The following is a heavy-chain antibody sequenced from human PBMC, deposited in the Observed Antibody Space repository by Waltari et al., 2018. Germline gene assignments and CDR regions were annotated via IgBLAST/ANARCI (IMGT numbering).Heavy chain of an antibody. D-gene: IGHD3-22*01. CDR3: ARRSPYSSFDY. CDR1: GYSFDSYG. Sequence: QVQLVQSGAEVKKPGASVKVSCKASGYSFDSYGISWVRQAPGQGLEWMGWLKHDNGDGNDAQKFQGRVTMTTDSSTSTAHMELRSRGSDDTAVYYCARRSPYSSFDYWGQGTLVTVSS. J-gene: IGHJ4*02. CDR2: LKHDNGDG. V-gene: IGHV1-18*01.